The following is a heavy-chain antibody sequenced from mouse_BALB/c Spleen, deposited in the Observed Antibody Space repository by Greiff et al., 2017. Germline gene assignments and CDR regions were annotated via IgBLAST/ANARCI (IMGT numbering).Heavy chain of an antibody. CDR3: ASIYYYGSPWFAY. V-gene: IGHV14-1*02. Sequence: EVQLQQSGAELVRPGALVKLSCKASGFNIKDYYMHWVKQRPEQGLEWIGWIDPENGNTIYDPKFQGKASITADTSSNTAYLQLSSLTSEDTAVYYCASIYYYGSPWFAYWGQGTLVTASA. D-gene: IGHD1-1*01. CDR1: GFNIKDYY. CDR2: IDPENGNT. J-gene: IGHJ3*01.